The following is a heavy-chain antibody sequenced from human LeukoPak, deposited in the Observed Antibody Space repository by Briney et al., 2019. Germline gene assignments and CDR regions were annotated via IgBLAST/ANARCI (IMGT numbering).Heavy chain of an antibody. CDR1: GYTFTSYA. Sequence: VASVKVSCKASGYTFTSYAMHWVRQAPGQRLEWMGWINAGNGSTKYSQKFQGRVTITRDTSASTAYMELSSLRSEDTAVYYCARGGGSSSWYFFDYWGQGTLVTVSS. V-gene: IGHV1-3*01. D-gene: IGHD6-13*01. J-gene: IGHJ4*02. CDR3: ARGGGSSSWYFFDY. CDR2: INAGNGST.